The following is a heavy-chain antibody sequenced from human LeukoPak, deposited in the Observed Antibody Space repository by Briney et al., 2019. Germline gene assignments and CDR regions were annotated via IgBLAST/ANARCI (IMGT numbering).Heavy chain of an antibody. J-gene: IGHJ4*02. D-gene: IGHD3-10*01. CDR3: ARDTNYYGSGSYAPFDY. Sequence: GGSLRLSCAASGFTFSSYEMNWVRQAPGKGLEWVSYISSSGSTIYYADSVKGRFTISRDNAKNSLCLQMNSLRAEDTAVYYCARDTNYYGSGSYAPFDYWGQGTLVTVSS. V-gene: IGHV3-48*03. CDR2: ISSSGSTI. CDR1: GFTFSSYE.